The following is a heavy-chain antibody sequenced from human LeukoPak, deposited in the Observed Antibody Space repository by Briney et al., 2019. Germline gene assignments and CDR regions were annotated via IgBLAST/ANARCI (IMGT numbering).Heavy chain of an antibody. J-gene: IGHJ4*01. CDR1: GFTFSSYS. Sequence: GGSLRLSCAASGFTFSSYSMNWVRQAPGKGLEWVSSISSSSSYIYYADSVKGRFIISRDNAKKSLYLQMNSLRAEDTAVYYCGGDIPADVFDYWGQGTMVTVSS. D-gene: IGHD3-10*02. CDR3: GGDIPADVFDY. V-gene: IGHV3-21*01. CDR2: ISSSSSYI.